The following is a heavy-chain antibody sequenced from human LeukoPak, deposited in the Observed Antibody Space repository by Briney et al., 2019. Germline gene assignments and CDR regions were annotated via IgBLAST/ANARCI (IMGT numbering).Heavy chain of an antibody. CDR3: ARDQGGDYWVDY. J-gene: IGHJ4*02. Sequence: ASVKVSCKASGYTFTGYYMHWVRQAPGQGLEWMGWINPNSGGTNYAQKLQGRVTMTTDTSTSTAYMELRSLRSDDTAVYYCARDQGGDYWVDYWGQGTLVTVSS. CDR2: INPNSGGT. D-gene: IGHD4-17*01. CDR1: GYTFTGYY. V-gene: IGHV1-2*02.